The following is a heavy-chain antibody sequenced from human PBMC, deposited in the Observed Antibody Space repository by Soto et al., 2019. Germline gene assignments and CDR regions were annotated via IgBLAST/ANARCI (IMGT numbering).Heavy chain of an antibody. CDR1: GFTFSSYS. CDR3: ARDRDYYDSSGYYPEYFQH. J-gene: IGHJ1*01. Sequence: PGGSLRLSCAASGFTFSSYSMNWVRQAPGKGLEWVSYISSSSSTIYYADSVKGRFTISRDNAKNSLYLQMNSLRDEDTAVYYCARDRDYYDSSGYYPEYFQHWGQGTLVTVAS. CDR2: ISSSSSTI. D-gene: IGHD3-22*01. V-gene: IGHV3-48*02.